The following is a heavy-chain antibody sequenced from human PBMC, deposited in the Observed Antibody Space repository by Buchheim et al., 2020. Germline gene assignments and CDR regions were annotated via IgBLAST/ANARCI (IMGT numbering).Heavy chain of an antibody. V-gene: IGHV3-48*03. Sequence: EVQLVESGGGLVQPGGSLRLSCEASQLSLKSYELNWVRQAPGKGLEWVSYISSSGSTIYYADSVKGRFTISRDNAKNSLYLQMNSLRAEDTAVYYCARELDPGIVVITGDFDYWGQGTL. CDR1: QLSLKSYE. D-gene: IGHD3-22*01. CDR2: ISSSGSTI. CDR3: ARELDPGIVVITGDFDY. J-gene: IGHJ4*02.